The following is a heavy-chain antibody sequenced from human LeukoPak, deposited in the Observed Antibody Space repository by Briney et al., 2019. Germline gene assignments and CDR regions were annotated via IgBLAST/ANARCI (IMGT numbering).Heavy chain of an antibody. D-gene: IGHD6-13*01. V-gene: IGHV3-30-3*01. J-gene: IGHJ4*02. CDR2: ISLDGNNE. CDR1: GFTFRNYY. Sequence: GGSLRLSCAASGFTFRNYYMHWVRQAPGKGLEWVAVISLDGNNEYCADSVKGRFTISRDNSKNTLYLQMNSLRAEDTAVYYCARGYSSSWYLDYWGQGTLVTVSS. CDR3: ARGYSSSWYLDY.